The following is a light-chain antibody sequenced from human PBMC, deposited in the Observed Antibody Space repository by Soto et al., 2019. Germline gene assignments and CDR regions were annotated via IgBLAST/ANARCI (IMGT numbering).Light chain of an antibody. J-gene: IGKJ2*01. CDR1: QSSNNS. CDR2: AAS. CDR3: QQTYRTPYT. V-gene: IGKV1-39*01. Sequence: DIQMTQSPSSLSASVGDRVTITCRASQSSNNSLYWYHQKPGKAPQPLIYAASSLQSVVPSRFSGSGSGTDFTLTISSLQPEDFATYYCQQTYRTPYTFGQGTKREIK.